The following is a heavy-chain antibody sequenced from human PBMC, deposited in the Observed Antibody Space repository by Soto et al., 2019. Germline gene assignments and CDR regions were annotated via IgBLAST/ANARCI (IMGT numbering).Heavy chain of an antibody. CDR1: GGSLSSGGYY. J-gene: IGHJ6*02. D-gene: IGHD3-10*01. V-gene: IGHV4-31*03. CDR3: ARDHGTVGGYYYYYGMDV. Sequence: PSETLSLTCTVSGGSLSSGGYYWSWIRQHPGKGLEWIGYIYYSGSTYYNPSLKSRVTISVDTSKNQFSLKLSSVTAADTAVYYCARDHGTVGGYYYYYGMDVWGQGTTVTVSS. CDR2: IYYSGST.